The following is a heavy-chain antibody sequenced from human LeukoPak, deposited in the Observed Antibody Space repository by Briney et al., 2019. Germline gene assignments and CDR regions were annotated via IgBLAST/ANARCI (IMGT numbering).Heavy chain of an antibody. D-gene: IGHD3-10*01. CDR1: RFTFSRHA. J-gene: IGHJ4*02. V-gene: IGHV3-23*01. CDR2: ISGSGDST. CDR3: AKKDGSGSYYLPFFDY. Sequence: GGSLRLSCAASRFTFSRHAMSWVRQAPGKGLEWVSAISGSGDSTYYADSVKGRFTSSRDNSKNTLYLQMNSLRAEDTAVYYCAKKDGSGSYYLPFFDYWGQGTLVTVCS.